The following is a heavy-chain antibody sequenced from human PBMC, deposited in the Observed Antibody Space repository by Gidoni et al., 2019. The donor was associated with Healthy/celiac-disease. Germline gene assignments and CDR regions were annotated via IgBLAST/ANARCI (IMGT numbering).Heavy chain of an antibody. CDR3: ARGRYSTTYYYYYYGMDV. Sequence: QVQLQQWGAGLWKTSETLSRTCAVYGGSFSGYAWSWIRQPPGTGLEWIGELNHSGSTNSHPSLKRRVTISVDTSKNQFSLKLSSVTAADTAVYYCARGRYSTTYYYYYYGMDVWGQGTTVTVSS. CDR1: GGSFSGYA. CDR2: LNHSGST. D-gene: IGHD6-13*01. V-gene: IGHV4-34*01. J-gene: IGHJ6*02.